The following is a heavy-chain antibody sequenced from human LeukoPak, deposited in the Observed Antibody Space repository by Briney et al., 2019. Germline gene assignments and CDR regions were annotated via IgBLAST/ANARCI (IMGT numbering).Heavy chain of an antibody. Sequence: PGGSLRLSCAASGFTFSRYWMHWVRQAPGKGLVWVSRINTDGSSTTYADSVKGRFTISRDNAKNTLFLQMNSLRAEDTAVYYCARVLVDTAMGIDYWGQGTLVTVSS. J-gene: IGHJ4*02. CDR3: ARVLVDTAMGIDY. CDR1: GFTFSRYW. D-gene: IGHD5-18*01. V-gene: IGHV3-74*01. CDR2: INTDGSST.